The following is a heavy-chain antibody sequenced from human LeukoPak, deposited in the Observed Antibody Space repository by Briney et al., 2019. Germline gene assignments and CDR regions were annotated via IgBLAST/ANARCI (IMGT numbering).Heavy chain of an antibody. Sequence: SVKVSCKASGGTFSSYAISWVRQAPGQGLEWMGGIIPIFGTANYAQKFQGRVTITADESTSTAYMELSSLRSEDTAVYYCARDPTDCSGGSCQAWDYWGQGTLVTVSS. D-gene: IGHD2-15*01. CDR1: GGTFSSYA. V-gene: IGHV1-69*13. CDR3: ARDPTDCSGGSCQAWDY. J-gene: IGHJ4*02. CDR2: IIPIFGTA.